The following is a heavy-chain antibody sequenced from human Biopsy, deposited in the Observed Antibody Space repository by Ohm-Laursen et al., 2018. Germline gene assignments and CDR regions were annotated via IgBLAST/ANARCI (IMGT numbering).Heavy chain of an antibody. CDR1: GFTFSDYA. V-gene: IGHV3-23*01. CDR3: AKFEGDPTPSYYFDY. J-gene: IGHJ4*02. Sequence: SPRLSCAASGFTFSDYAMSWVRQAPGKGLEWVAGIYGGGFGTSYADSVKGRFSISRDNSENTLYLHMNSLRAKDTAVYFCAKFEGDPTPSYYFDYWGQGTLVTVSS. CDR2: IYGGGFGT. D-gene: IGHD3-10*01.